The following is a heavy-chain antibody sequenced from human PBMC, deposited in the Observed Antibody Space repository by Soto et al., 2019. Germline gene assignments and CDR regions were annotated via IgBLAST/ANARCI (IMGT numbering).Heavy chain of an antibody. Sequence: SETLSLTCTVSGGSISSYFYIWVRQPPGKGLEWIGSAYYTGTTDYNPSLKSRVTISVVXXXTXFXLXLXXXTAAXTAVYYCARDLAPVPRAFDNWGRGTLVTVCS. D-gene: IGHD2-2*01. CDR2: AYYTGTT. CDR3: ARDLAPVPRAFDN. V-gene: IGHV4-59*01. J-gene: IGHJ4*02. CDR1: GGSISSYF.